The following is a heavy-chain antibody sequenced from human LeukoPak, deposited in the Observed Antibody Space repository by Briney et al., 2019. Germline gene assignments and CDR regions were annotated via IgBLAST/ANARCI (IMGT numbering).Heavy chain of an antibody. CDR1: GFTFSTYA. CDR3: ARKLTGYDVFDY. CDR2: IGGGGAIT. D-gene: IGHD3-9*01. Sequence: GGSLRLSCAASGFTFSTYAINWVRQAPGKGLEWVSGIGGGGAITYYADSVKGRFSISRDNSKNTLYLQMNSLRAEDTAVYYCARKLTGYDVFDYWGQGTLVTVSS. V-gene: IGHV3-23*01. J-gene: IGHJ4*02.